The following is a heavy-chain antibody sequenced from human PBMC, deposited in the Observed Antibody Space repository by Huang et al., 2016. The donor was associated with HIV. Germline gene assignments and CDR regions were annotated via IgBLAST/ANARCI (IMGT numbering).Heavy chain of an antibody. D-gene: IGHD1-26*01. J-gene: IGHJ4*02. CDR1: GYPFTSHP. V-gene: IGHV1-46*01. CDR2: ISPGDGLT. Sequence: QVQLVQSGAEVKKPGASVKVSCRASGYPFTSHPIHWVRQAPGQGLEWIGIISPGDGLTTYAQSVQGRVTMTRDTSTTTVYMEVTSLRSDDMAIYFCARLPEYWGGRDDYWGQGTLVTVSS. CDR3: ARLPEYWGGRDDY.